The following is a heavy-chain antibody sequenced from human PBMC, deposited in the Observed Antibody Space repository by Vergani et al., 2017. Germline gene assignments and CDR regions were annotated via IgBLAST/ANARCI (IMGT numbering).Heavy chain of an antibody. Sequence: QVQLVESGGGVVQPGRSRRLSCAASGFTFSSYGMHWVRQAPGKGLEWVAVISYDGSNKYYADSVKGRFTISRDNSKNKLYLQMNSLRAEDTAVYYCAKDRRAVTTHTNNWFDPWGQGTLVTVSS. J-gene: IGHJ5*02. V-gene: IGHV3-30*18. CDR3: AKDRRAVTTHTNNWFDP. CDR2: ISYDGSNK. D-gene: IGHD4-17*01. CDR1: GFTFSSYG.